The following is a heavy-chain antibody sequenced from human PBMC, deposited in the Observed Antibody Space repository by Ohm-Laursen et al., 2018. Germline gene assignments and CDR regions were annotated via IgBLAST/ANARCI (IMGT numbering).Heavy chain of an antibody. Sequence: SLRLSCAAPGFTFSNYAMSWARQAPGKGLEWVSAISGGGGSTYYADSVKGRFTISRDNSKNTVYLRMNGLRAEDTAVYYCATDRGGYCSSTSCYRFDFWGQGTLVTVSS. J-gene: IGHJ4*02. CDR2: ISGGGGST. CDR3: ATDRGGYCSSTSCYRFDF. V-gene: IGHV3-23*01. D-gene: IGHD2-2*03. CDR1: GFTFSNYA.